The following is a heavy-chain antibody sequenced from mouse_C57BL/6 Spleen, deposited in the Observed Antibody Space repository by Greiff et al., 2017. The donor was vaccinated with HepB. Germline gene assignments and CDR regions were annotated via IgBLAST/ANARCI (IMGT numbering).Heavy chain of an antibody. V-gene: IGHV1-43*01. CDR1: GYSFTGYY. D-gene: IGHD2-4*01. CDR2: INPSTGGT. Sequence: EVQLQQSGPELVKPGASVKISCKASGYSFTGYYMHWVKQSPEKGLEWIGEINPSTGGTSYNQKFKGKATLTVDKSSSTAYMQLKSLTSEDSAVYYCARPLYYDYDFYAMDYWGQGTSVTVSS. J-gene: IGHJ4*01. CDR3: ARPLYYDYDFYAMDY.